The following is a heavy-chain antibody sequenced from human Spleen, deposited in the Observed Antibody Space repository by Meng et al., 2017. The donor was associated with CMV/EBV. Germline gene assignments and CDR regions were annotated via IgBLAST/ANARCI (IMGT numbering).Heavy chain of an antibody. Sequence: GGSLRLSCAASGFTFSSYEMNWARQAPGKGLEWVSYISSRGSTIYYADSVKGRFTISRDNANNSLYLQMNSLRAEDTAVYYCARVYSSGWYNWFDPWGQGTLVTVSS. V-gene: IGHV3-48*03. CDR2: ISSRGSTI. D-gene: IGHD6-19*01. CDR3: ARVYSSGWYNWFDP. J-gene: IGHJ5*02. CDR1: GFTFSSYE.